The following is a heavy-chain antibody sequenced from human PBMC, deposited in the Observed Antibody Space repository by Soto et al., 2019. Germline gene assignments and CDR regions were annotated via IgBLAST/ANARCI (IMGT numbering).Heavy chain of an antibody. D-gene: IGHD2-2*02. CDR1: GFTFGDYA. CDR2: IRSKAYGGTT. V-gene: IGHV3-49*04. CDR3: TRDEGGSDILVVPAAIQADYYYYGMDV. Sequence: LRLSCTASGFTFGDYAMSWVRQAPGKGLEWVGFIRSKAYGGTTEYAASVKGRFTISRDDSKSIAYLQMNSLKTEDTAVYYCTRDEGGSDILVVPAAIQADYYYYGMDVWGQGTTVTVSS. J-gene: IGHJ6*02.